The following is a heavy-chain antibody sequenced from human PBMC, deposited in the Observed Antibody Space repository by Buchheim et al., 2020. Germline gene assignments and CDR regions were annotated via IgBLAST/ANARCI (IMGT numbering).Heavy chain of an antibody. Sequence: EVQLVESGGGLVQPGGSLRLSCAASGFTFSSYAMSWVRQAPGKGLEWVAAISGSGGSTYYADSVKGRFTISKDNSKHKLYLQMNSLRAEDTSLYYCAKGGVAVRRDGYNYADYWGQGTL. CDR2: ISGSGGST. V-gene: IGHV3-23*04. CDR1: GFTFSSYA. J-gene: IGHJ4*02. CDR3: AKGGVAVRRDGYNYADY. D-gene: IGHD5-24*01.